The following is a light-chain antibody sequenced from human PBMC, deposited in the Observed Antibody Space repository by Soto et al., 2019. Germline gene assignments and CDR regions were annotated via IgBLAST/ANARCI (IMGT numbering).Light chain of an antibody. V-gene: IGKV1-33*01. CDR1: QSISEY. CDR3: QQYDTLPPYT. CDR2: DAS. J-gene: IGKJ2*01. Sequence: DIQMTQSPSSLSASVGDTVTFTCRASQSISEYLNWYQQKPGKAPRLLIYDASNLEIGVPSRFSGSGSGTDFTFTISNLQPEDIATYYCQQYDTLPPYTFGQGTKVDI.